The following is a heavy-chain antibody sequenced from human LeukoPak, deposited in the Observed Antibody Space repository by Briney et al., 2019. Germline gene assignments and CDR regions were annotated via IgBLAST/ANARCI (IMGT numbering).Heavy chain of an antibody. V-gene: IGHV3-21*01. J-gene: IGHJ4*02. Sequence: GGSLRLSCAASGFTFSNFAMTWVRQAPGKGLEWVSSIVGSSSTYYADSLKGRFTISRDNAKNSLYLQMNSLRAEDTAVYYCATSRTLDHWGQGTLVIDSS. CDR3: ATSRTLDH. CDR1: GFTFSNFA. CDR2: IVGSSST.